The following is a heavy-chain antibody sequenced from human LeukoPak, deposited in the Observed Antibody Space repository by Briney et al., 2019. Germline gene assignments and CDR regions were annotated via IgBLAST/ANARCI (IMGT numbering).Heavy chain of an antibody. CDR2: INPNSGGT. D-gene: IGHD6-13*01. CDR1: GYTFTGYY. J-gene: IGHJ4*02. CDR3: ARVAAAAYPLFDY. Sequence: GASVKVSCKASGYTFTGYYMHWVRQAPGQGLEWMGRINPNSGGTNYAQKFQGRVTMTRDTSISTAYMELSRLRSDDTAVYYCARVAAAAYPLFDYWGQGTQVTVSS. V-gene: IGHV1-2*02.